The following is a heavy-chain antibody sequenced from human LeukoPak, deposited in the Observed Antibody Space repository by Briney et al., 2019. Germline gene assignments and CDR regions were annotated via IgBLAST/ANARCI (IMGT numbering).Heavy chain of an antibody. CDR3: ARSRYCSSTSCYSDY. D-gene: IGHD2-2*01. J-gene: IGHJ4*02. Sequence: PGGSLRLSCAASGFTFSTYWMSWVRQAPGKGLEWVANIRQDGNEKYSVDSVKGRFTIFRDNAKNSLYLQMNSLRAEDTAVYYCARSRYCSSTSCYSDYWGQGTLVTVSS. V-gene: IGHV3-7*01. CDR1: GFTFSTYW. CDR2: IRQDGNEK.